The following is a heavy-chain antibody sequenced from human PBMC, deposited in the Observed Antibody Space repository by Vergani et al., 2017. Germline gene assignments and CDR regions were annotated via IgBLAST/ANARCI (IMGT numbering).Heavy chain of an antibody. D-gene: IGHD3-16*01. CDR2: INTNTGNP. J-gene: IGHJ6*02. V-gene: IGHV7-4-1*02. CDR3: APLGAEYVNYYYYYGMDV. CDR1: GYTFTSYA. Sequence: QVQLVQSGAEVKKPGASVKVSCKASGYTFTSYAMNWVRQAPGQGLEWMGWINTNTGNPTYAQGFTGRFVFSLDISVSTAYLQISSLKAEDTAVYYCAPLGAEYVNYYYYYGMDVWGQGTTVTVSS.